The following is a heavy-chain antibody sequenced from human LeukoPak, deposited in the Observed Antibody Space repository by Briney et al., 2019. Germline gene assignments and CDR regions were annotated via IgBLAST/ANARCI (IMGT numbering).Heavy chain of an antibody. Sequence: GSLRLSCAASGFAFSTYALSWVRQAPGKGLEWVSGISGSGGSTYYADSVKGRFTISRDNSKKTLYLQMNSLRAEDTAVYYCAKPRSGWYYFDYWGQGTLVTVSS. CDR3: AKPRSGWYYFDY. CDR2: ISGSGGST. V-gene: IGHV3-23*01. J-gene: IGHJ4*02. D-gene: IGHD6-19*01. CDR1: GFAFSTYA.